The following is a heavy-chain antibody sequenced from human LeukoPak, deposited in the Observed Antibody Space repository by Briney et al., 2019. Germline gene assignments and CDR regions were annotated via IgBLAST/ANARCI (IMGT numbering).Heavy chain of an antibody. V-gene: IGHV3-30-3*01. CDR1: GFTFSSYA. J-gene: IGHJ4*02. Sequence: PGRSLRLSCAASGFTFSSYAMHWVRQAPGKGLEWVAVISYDGSNKYYADSVKGRFTISRDNSKNTLYLQMNSLRAEDTAVYYCARAGGPAFGGVIVIGYWGQGTLVTVSS. CDR3: ARAGGPAFGGVIVIGY. CDR2: ISYDGSNK. D-gene: IGHD3-16*02.